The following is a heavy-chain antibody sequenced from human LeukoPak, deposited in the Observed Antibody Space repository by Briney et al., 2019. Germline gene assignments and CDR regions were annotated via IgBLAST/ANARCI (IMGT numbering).Heavy chain of an antibody. CDR3: ARDGVGATTY. CDR1: GFTFSSYS. Sequence: GGSLRLSCAASGFTFSSYSMNWVRQAPGKGLEWVSSISSSSSYIYYADSVKGRFTISRDNAKNSLYLQMNSLRAEDTAVYHCARDGVGATTYWGQGTLVTVSS. D-gene: IGHD1-26*01. V-gene: IGHV3-21*01. J-gene: IGHJ4*02. CDR2: ISSSSSYI.